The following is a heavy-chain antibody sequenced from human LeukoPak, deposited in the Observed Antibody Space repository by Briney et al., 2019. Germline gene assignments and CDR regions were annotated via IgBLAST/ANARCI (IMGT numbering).Heavy chain of an antibody. D-gene: IGHD3-9*01. J-gene: IGHJ5*02. CDR3: ARVVRNYDILSGYPLAEWFDP. CDR2: INPNSGGT. V-gene: IGHV1-2*02. Sequence: GASVKVSCKASGYTFTGYYMHWVRQAPGQGLEWMGWINPNSGGTNYAQKFQGRVTMTRDTSISTAYMELSRLRSDDTAVYYCARVVRNYDILSGYPLAEWFDPWGQGTLVSVSS. CDR1: GYTFTGYY.